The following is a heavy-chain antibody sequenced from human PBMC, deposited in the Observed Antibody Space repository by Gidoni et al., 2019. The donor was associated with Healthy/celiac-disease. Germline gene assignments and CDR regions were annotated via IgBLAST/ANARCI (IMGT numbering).Heavy chain of an antibody. V-gene: IGHV3-53*01. J-gene: IGHJ4*02. CDR2: IYSGGST. CDR3: ARAQSMGGFDY. CDR1: GFTFSSNY. D-gene: IGHD3-16*01. Sequence: EVQLVESGGGLIQPGGSLRLTCAASGFTFSSNYMSRVRQAPGKGLEWVSVIYSGGSTYYADSVKGRFTISRDNPKNTLYLQMNSLRAEDTAVYYCARAQSMGGFDYWGQGTLVTVPS.